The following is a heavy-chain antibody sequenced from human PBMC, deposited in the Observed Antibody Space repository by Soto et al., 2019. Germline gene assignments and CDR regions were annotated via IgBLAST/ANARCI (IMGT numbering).Heavy chain of an antibody. V-gene: IGHV4-59*08. CDR3: ARHPAMDSFDI. CDR2: IYYSGST. Sequence: SETLSLTCTVSGGSISSYDWSWIRQPPGKGLEWIGYIYYSGSTNYNPSLKSRVTLSVDTSKNQFSLKLSSVTAADTAVYYCARHPAMDSFDICGQGTLVTVSS. J-gene: IGHJ3*02. CDR1: GGSISSYD.